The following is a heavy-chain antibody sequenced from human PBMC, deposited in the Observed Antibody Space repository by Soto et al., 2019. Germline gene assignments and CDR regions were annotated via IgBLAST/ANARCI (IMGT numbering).Heavy chain of an antibody. CDR3: ARAGITMVRGVIWDGMDV. CDR2: IIPIFGKA. J-gene: IGHJ6*02. D-gene: IGHD3-10*01. Sequence: QVQLVQSGAEVKKPGSSVKVSCKASGGTFRTYAISWVRQAPGQGPEWMGGIIPIFGKANYAQKFQGRVTITADESTSTAYMELSSLRSEDTAVYYCARAGITMVRGVIWDGMDVWGQGTTVTVSS. CDR1: GGTFRTYA. V-gene: IGHV1-69*01.